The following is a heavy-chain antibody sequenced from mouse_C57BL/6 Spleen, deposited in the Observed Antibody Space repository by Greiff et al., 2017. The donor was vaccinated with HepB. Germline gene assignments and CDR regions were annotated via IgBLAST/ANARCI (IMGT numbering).Heavy chain of an antibody. Sequence: VKLKQSGPELVKPGASVKISCKASGYAFSSSWMNWVKQRPGKGLEWIGRIYPGDGDTNYNGKFKGKATLTADKSSSTAYMQLSSLTSEDSAVYFCARGGYYKRAYAMDYWGQGTSVTVSS. CDR2: IYPGDGDT. J-gene: IGHJ4*01. CDR1: GYAFSSSW. CDR3: ARGGYYKRAYAMDY. V-gene: IGHV1-82*01. D-gene: IGHD2-3*01.